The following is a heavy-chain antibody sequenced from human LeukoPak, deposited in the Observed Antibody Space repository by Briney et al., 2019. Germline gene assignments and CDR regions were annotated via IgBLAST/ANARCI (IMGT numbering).Heavy chain of an antibody. CDR1: GFTVNSNY. Sequence: PGGSLTLSCGASGFTVNSNYMAWVRQAPGKGLEWVALIYSGGSTHYSDSVRGRFTISRHNYNNTLYLQMRSLRPDDTAVYYCARDLRSCSGGECYEYKWFDPWGQGTLVTVSS. D-gene: IGHD2-21*01. J-gene: IGHJ5*02. CDR2: IYSGGST. CDR3: ARDLRSCSGGECYEYKWFDP. V-gene: IGHV3-53*04.